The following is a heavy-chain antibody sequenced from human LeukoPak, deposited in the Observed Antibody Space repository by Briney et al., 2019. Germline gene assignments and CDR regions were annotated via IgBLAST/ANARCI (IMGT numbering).Heavy chain of an antibody. CDR3: TKDLALYTGPYSGSFYSPIDC. D-gene: IGHD1-26*01. J-gene: IGHJ4*02. CDR1: AFTFSNYA. CDR2: ISGRGDNT. Sequence: GGSLRLSCATSAFTFSNYAMSWVRQAPGKGLEWVSSISGRGDNTYYADSVKGRFTISRDNFKNPLYVQLNSLKAEDTAVYYCTKDLALYTGPYSGSFYSPIDCWGQGTLVTVSS. V-gene: IGHV3-23*01.